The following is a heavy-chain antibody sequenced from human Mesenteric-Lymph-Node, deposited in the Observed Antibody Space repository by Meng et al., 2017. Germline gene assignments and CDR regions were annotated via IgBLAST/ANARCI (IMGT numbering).Heavy chain of an antibody. V-gene: IGHV4-30-4*01. J-gene: IGHJ4*02. CDR1: GGSTSSGDYY. CDR2: IYNSGST. CDR3: AREGRSHQVGVSVY. D-gene: IGHD2-21*01. Sequence: QVQLQDAGPGLGKPSQTLSPPCTVSGGSTSSGDYYWSWIRQPPGKGLEWIGYIYNSGSTYYNPSLKSRVTISVDTSKNQFSLKLRFVTAADTAVYYCAREGRSHQVGVSVYWGQGNLVTVSS.